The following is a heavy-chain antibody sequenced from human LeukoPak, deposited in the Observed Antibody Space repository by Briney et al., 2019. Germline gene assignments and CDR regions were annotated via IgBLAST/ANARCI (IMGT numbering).Heavy chain of an antibody. D-gene: IGHD1-26*01. V-gene: IGHV3-66*01. CDR3: AKESSGSHFDY. CDR2: IYSGGST. CDR1: GFTVSSNY. J-gene: IGHJ4*02. Sequence: GGSLRLSCAASGFTVSSNYMSWVRQAPGKGLEWVSVIYSGGSTYYADSVKGRFTISRDNSKNTLYLQMNSLRAEDTAVYYCAKESSGSHFDYWGQGTLVTVSS.